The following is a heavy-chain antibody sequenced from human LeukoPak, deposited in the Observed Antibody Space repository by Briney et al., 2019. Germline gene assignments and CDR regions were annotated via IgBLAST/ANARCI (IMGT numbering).Heavy chain of an antibody. CDR3: AREARGSAWQNIDY. J-gene: IGHJ4*02. CDR1: GFTFSSYD. CDR2: INSVGVT. V-gene: IGHV3-13*04. Sequence: GGSLRLSCAASGFTFSSYDMHWVRRVTGKGLEWVSTINSVGVTYYPDSVKGRFTISRENDKNSLYLQMSSLRVGDTAVYYCAREARGSAWQNIDYWGQGTLVTVSS. D-gene: IGHD6-19*01.